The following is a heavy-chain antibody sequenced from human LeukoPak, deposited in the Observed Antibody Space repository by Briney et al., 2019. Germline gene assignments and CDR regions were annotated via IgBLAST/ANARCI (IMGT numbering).Heavy chain of an antibody. CDR3: ARGFYYDSSGYYVYYFDY. CDR1: GFTFSSYG. CDR2: IWYDGSNK. J-gene: IGHJ4*02. Sequence: GGSLRLSCAASGFTFSSYGMHWVRQAPGKGLEWVAVIWYDGSNKYYADSVKGRFTISRDNSKNTLYLQMNSLRAEDTAVYYCARGFYYDSSGYYVYYFDYWGQGTPVTVSS. D-gene: IGHD3-22*01. V-gene: IGHV3-33*01.